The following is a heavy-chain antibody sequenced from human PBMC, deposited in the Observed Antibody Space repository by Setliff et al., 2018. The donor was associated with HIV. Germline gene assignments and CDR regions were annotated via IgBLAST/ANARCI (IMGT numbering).Heavy chain of an antibody. CDR3: ARLYDSNNYNGWFDF. Sequence: GESLKLSCKGSGYTFTSYWVAWVRQMPGKGLEWMGIVYPGDSEPRYSPSFQGQVTISADKSISTAYLQWSSLKASDTAMYYCARLYDSNNYNGWFDFWGQGSLVTVSS. CDR2: VYPGDSEP. V-gene: IGHV5-51*01. J-gene: IGHJ5*01. D-gene: IGHD3-22*01. CDR1: GYTFTSYW.